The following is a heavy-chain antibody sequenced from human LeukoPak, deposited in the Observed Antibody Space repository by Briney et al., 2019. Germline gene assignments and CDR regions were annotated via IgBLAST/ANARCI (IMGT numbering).Heavy chain of an antibody. Sequence: SETLSLTCAVYGGSFSGYYWSWIRQPPGKGLEWIGEINHSGSTNYNPSLKGRVTISVDTSKNQFSLKLSSVTAADTAVYYCARAGHYDFWSGYLNYYFDYWGQGTLVTVSS. CDR3: ARAGHYDFWSGYLNYYFDY. CDR1: GGSFSGYY. J-gene: IGHJ4*02. D-gene: IGHD3-3*01. CDR2: INHSGST. V-gene: IGHV4-34*01.